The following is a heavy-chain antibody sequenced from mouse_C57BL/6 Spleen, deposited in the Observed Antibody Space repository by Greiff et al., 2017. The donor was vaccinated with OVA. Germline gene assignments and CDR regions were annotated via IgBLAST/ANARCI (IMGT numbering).Heavy chain of an antibody. Sequence: QVQLQQSGAELVRPGTSVKVSCKASGYAFTNYLIEWVKQRPGQGLEWIGVINPGSGGTNYNEKFKGKATLPADKSSSTAYMQLSSLTSEDSAVYFCAREREGFAYGGQGTLVTVSA. CDR2: INPGSGGT. V-gene: IGHV1-54*01. J-gene: IGHJ3*01. CDR1: GYAFTNYL. CDR3: AREREGFAY.